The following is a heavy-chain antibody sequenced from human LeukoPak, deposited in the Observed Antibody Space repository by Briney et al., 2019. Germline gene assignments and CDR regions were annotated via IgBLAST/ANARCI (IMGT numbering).Heavy chain of an antibody. V-gene: IGHV3-7*01. CDR1: GFTFSSYG. CDR3: ARFAAAGTGIFDY. Sequence: GGTLRLSCAASGFTFSSYGMSWVRQAPGKGLEWVANIKQDGSEKYYVDSVKGRFTISRDNAKNSLYLQMNSLRAEDTAVYYCARFAAAGTGIFDYWGQGTLVTVSS. J-gene: IGHJ4*02. CDR2: IKQDGSEK. D-gene: IGHD6-13*01.